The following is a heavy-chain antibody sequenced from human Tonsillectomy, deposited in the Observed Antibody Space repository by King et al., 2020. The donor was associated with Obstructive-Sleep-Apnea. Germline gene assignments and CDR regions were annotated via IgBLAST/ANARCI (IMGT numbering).Heavy chain of an antibody. CDR2: ISWHGXXT. V-gene: IGHV3-43*01. D-gene: IGHD2-2*01. CDR3: AKDNIYQLISGPDY. J-gene: IGHJ4*02. Sequence: VQLVESGGVVXXPXXSLXLXXAXXXXXXXDXXMHXVRQAPGKGXEWVALISWHGXXTYYAALVKGRFPISRDNRKNSLYLQMNSLRTEDTALYYCAKDNIYQLISGPDYWGQXPLVTVSS. CDR1: XXXXXDXX.